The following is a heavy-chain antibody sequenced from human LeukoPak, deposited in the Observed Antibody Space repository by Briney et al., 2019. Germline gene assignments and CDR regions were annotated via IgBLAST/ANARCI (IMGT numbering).Heavy chain of an antibody. J-gene: IGHJ3*02. CDR3: ARPQDFGLTGMNAFDI. CDR2: IYPHDSET. CDR1: GYNFAAYW. V-gene: IGHV5-51*01. D-gene: IGHD7-27*01. Sequence: GESLKISCKGSGYNFAAYWVGWVRQMPGKGLEWMGIIYPHDSETSYSPSFQGQVTISADKSISTAYLQWRSLKASDTAMYYCARPQDFGLTGMNAFDIWGQGTMVTVSS.